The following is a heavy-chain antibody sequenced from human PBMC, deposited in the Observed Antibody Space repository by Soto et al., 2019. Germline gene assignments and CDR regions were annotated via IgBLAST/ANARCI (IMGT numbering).Heavy chain of an antibody. CDR3: ARDSSGRHDY. CDR1: GGSVRSGSYY. CDR2: IYQSGTT. V-gene: IGHV4-61*01. D-gene: IGHD3-22*01. J-gene: IGHJ4*02. Sequence: PSETLSLTCSVSGGSVRSGSYYWTWIRQPPGKGLEWIGYIYQSGTTNYNASLKSRVTISIDTSKNQFFLKLNSVTAADTAVYYCARDSSGRHDYWGQGTLVTVPQ.